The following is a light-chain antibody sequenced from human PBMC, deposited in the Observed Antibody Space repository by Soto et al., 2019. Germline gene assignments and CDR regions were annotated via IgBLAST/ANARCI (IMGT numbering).Light chain of an antibody. CDR3: SSYMSTSRYV. J-gene: IGLJ1*01. V-gene: IGLV2-18*02. CDR1: SSDVGKYDR. CDR2: EVI. Sequence: QSVLTQPPSVSGSPGQSVTISCTGTSSDVGKYDRVSWYQQPPGTASKLIIYEVINRPSGVPARFSGSKSGNTASPTISGLQAEDEADYYCSSYMSTSRYVFGAGTKVTVL.